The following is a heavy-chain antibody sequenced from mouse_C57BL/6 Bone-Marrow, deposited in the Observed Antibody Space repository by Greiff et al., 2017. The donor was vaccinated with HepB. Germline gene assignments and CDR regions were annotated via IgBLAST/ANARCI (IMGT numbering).Heavy chain of an antibody. J-gene: IGHJ2*01. D-gene: IGHD2-1*01. CDR3: AIYGNYGSFYFDY. CDR2: IWSGGST. Sequence: VKLVESGPGLVQPSQSLSITCTVSGFSLTSYGVHWVRQSPGKGLEWLGVIWSGGSTDYNAAFISRLSISKDNSKSQVFIKLNSLQADDTAIYYCAIYGNYGSFYFDYWGQGTTLTVSS. CDR1: GFSLTSYG. V-gene: IGHV2-2*01.